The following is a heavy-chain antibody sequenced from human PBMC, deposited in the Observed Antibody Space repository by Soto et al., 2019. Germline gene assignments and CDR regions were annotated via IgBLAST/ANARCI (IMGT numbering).Heavy chain of an antibody. D-gene: IGHD2-2*01. CDR1: GGSISSSSYY. Sequence: QLQLQESGPGLVKPSETLSLTCTVPGGSISSSSYYLGWIRQPPGKGLVWIGSIYYSGCTYYNPSLKRPVTISVDTCKNQFSLNLSSVTAADTAVYYCARRGCSSTSCFSYDYWGQGTLVTVSS. CDR3: ARRGCSSTSCFSYDY. V-gene: IGHV4-39*01. CDR2: IYYSGCT. J-gene: IGHJ4*02.